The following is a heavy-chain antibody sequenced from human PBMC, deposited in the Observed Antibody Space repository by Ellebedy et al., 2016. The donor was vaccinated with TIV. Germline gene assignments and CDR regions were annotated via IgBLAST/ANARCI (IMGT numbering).Heavy chain of an antibody. CDR3: AREYHYIVATVYFDY. Sequence: GESLKISCVASGFTFSTYAMHWVRQAPGTGLAWVALIWYDGSNTYYADSVKGRFTISRDNATNSLYLQMNSLRAEDTAVYYCAREYHYIVATVYFDYWGQGTLVTVSS. CDR1: GFTFSTYA. D-gene: IGHD5-12*01. V-gene: IGHV3-33*01. CDR2: IWYDGSNT. J-gene: IGHJ4*02.